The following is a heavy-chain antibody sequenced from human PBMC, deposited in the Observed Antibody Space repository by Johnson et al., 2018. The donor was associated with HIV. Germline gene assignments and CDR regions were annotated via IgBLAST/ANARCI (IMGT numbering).Heavy chain of an antibody. J-gene: IGHJ3*01. CDR1: GFTFSSYA. CDR2: ISGSGGST. V-gene: IGHV3-23*04. D-gene: IGHD3/OR15-3a*01. Sequence: MHLVESGGGVVQPGRSLRLSCAASGFTFSSYAMSWVRQAPGKGLEWVSAISGSGGSTYYADSVKGRFTISRDNSNNTLYLHMNSLRPDDTGVYYCAKDKFMFLDNPVDAFDVWGQGTMVTFSS. CDR3: AKDKFMFLDNPVDAFDV.